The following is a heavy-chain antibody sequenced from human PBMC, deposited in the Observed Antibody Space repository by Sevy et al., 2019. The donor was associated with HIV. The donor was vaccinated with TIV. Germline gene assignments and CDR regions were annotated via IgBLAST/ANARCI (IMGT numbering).Heavy chain of an antibody. CDR2: IGTVGDT. D-gene: IGHD6-25*01. Sequence: GGSLRLSCAASGFTFSSHDMHWVRQATGKGLEWISSIGTVGDTYYIGSVKGGFTISREDAKKSSYLQMNSLRDDDTAVYYCARGQRLAPPWGFDLWGRGTLVTVSS. CDR3: ARGQRLAPPWGFDL. V-gene: IGHV3-13*01. J-gene: IGHJ2*01. CDR1: GFTFSSHD.